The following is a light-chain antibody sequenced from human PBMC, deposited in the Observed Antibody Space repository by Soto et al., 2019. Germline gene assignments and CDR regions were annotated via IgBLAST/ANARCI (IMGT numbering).Light chain of an antibody. CDR1: SSDVGSYNL. V-gene: IGLV2-23*01. J-gene: IGLJ1*01. CDR2: EGT. Sequence: QAVVTQPASVSGSAVQSITISCTGTSSDVGSYNLVSWYQQHPGKAPKLMIYEGTKRPSGVSDRFSGSRSGNTASLTISGLQAEDEADYYCCSYASSSTYVFGTGTKLTVL. CDR3: CSYASSSTYV.